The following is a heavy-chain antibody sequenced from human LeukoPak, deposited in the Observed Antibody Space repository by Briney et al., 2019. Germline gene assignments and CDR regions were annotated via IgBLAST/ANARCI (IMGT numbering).Heavy chain of an antibody. J-gene: IGHJ4*02. CDR3: AKDKGVAVALDY. CDR2: ISYDGSSK. V-gene: IGHV3-30*18. CDR1: GFTFSSFG. Sequence: GGSLRLSCAASGFTFSSFGMHWVRQAPGKGLEWVAGISYDGSSKYYADSVKGRFTISRDNSKNTLYLQMNSLRAEDTAVYYCAKDKGVAVALDYWGQGTLVTVSS. D-gene: IGHD6-19*01.